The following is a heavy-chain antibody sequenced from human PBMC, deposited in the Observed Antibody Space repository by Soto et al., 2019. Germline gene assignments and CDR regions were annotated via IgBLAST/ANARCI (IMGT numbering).Heavy chain of an antibody. CDR1: GFSFSSYI. J-gene: IGHJ3*02. CDR2: ISYDGRNE. CDR3: ARDQIQVWAYVGIFDI. Sequence: GGSLRLSCAASGFSFSSYIMHWVRQAPGKGLEWVAAISYDGRNEAYLESVRGRFAISRDNSKNTVDLQMTSLSPEDSAVYFCARDQIQVWAYVGIFDIWGQGTMVTVSS. D-gene: IGHD5-18*01. V-gene: IGHV3-30*09.